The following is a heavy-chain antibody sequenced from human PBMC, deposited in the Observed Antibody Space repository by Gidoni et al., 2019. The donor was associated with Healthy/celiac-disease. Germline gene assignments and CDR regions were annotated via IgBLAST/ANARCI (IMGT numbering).Heavy chain of an antibody. Sequence: QLQLQEAGPGLVKPSETLSLTCTVSGGSISSSSYYWGWIRQPPGKGLEWIGSIYYSGSTYYNPSLKSRVTISVDTSKNQFSLKLSSVTAADTAVYYCARQEANWNYVSYYYYMDVWGKGTTVTVSS. J-gene: IGHJ6*03. V-gene: IGHV4-39*01. CDR1: GGSISSSSYY. CDR3: ARQEANWNYVSYYYYMDV. CDR2: IYYSGST. D-gene: IGHD1-7*01.